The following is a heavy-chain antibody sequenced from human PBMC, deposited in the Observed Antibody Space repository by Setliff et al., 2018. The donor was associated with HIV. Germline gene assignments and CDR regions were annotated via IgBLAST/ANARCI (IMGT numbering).Heavy chain of an antibody. CDR3: ARDDRWVYNDYLDY. Sequence: GGSLRLSCAASGFTFSNHVMNWVRQAPGKGLEWVSAISTSGGAADYADSVKGRFTISRDNSRNTLYLQMNSLRAEDTAVYFCARDDRWVYNDYLDYWGQGTLVTVSS. D-gene: IGHD3-10*01. J-gene: IGHJ4*02. CDR2: ISTSGGAA. V-gene: IGHV3-23*01. CDR1: GFTFSNHV.